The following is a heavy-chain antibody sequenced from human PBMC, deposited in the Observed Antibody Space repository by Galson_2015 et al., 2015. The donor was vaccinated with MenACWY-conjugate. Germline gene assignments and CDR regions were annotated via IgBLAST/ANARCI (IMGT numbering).Heavy chain of an antibody. CDR2: ISSSSSPI. Sequence: SLRLSCAASGFTFGRYSMNWVRQAPGKGLEWISYISSSSSPIHYADSVRGRFTISRDNAKNSLYLEMNSLRAEDTAVYYCVRDPDAHEYGDNYGMDVWGQGTTVTVSS. V-gene: IGHV3-48*04. CDR3: VRDPDAHEYGDNYGMDV. D-gene: IGHD4-17*01. CDR1: GFTFGRYS. J-gene: IGHJ6*02.